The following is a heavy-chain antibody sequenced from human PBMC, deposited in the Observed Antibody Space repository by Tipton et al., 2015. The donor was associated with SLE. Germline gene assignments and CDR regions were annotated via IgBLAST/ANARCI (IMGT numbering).Heavy chain of an antibody. J-gene: IGHJ4*02. D-gene: IGHD5-12*01. CDR3: ARGGVGGYDYFDY. CDR2: IYYGGST. CDR1: GGSFSGHY. V-gene: IGHV4-34*01. Sequence: GLVKPSETLSLTCVVYGGSFSGHYWSWIRRSPGKGLEWIGIIYYGGSTYYNPSLKSRVTISVDTSKNQFSLKLSSVTAADTAMYYCARGGVGGYDYFDYWGQGTLVTVAS.